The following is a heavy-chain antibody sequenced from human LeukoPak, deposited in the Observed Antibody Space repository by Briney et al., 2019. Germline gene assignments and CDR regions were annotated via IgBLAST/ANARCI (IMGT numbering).Heavy chain of an antibody. CDR3: ARASEYGWFDP. V-gene: IGHV1-2*02. CDR2: INPKTGGT. J-gene: IGHJ5*02. D-gene: IGHD4-17*01. CDR1: GYTFTDYF. Sequence: ASVKVSCKASGYTFTDYFVHWVRQAPGQGLEWMGWINPKTGGTNYAQKFQGRVTMTRDTSISTAYMELTRLTSDGTAVYYCARASEYGWFDPWGQGTLVTVSS.